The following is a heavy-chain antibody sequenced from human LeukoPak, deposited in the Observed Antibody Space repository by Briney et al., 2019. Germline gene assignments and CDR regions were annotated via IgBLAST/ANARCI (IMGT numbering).Heavy chain of an antibody. D-gene: IGHD5-18*01. CDR1: GGTFSSYT. Sequence: SVKVSCKASGGTFSSYTISWVRQAPGQGLEWMGRIIPILGIANYAQKFQGRVTITTDESTSTAYMELSSLRSEDTAVYYCARDRGYSYVQDAFDIWGQGTMVTVSS. CDR3: ARDRGYSYVQDAFDI. J-gene: IGHJ3*02. V-gene: IGHV1-69*16. CDR2: IIPILGIA.